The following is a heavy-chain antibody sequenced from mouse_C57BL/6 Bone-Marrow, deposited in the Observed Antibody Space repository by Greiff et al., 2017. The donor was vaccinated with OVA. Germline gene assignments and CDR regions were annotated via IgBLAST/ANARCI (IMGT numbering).Heavy chain of an antibody. CDR3: TRRGSPIYYDLYFDY. CDR1: GYTFTSYW. V-gene: IGHV1-5*01. D-gene: IGHD2-4*01. CDR2: IYPGNSDT. J-gene: IGHJ2*01. Sequence: EVKLQESGPVLARPGASVKMSCKTSGYTFTSYWMHWVKQRPGQGLEWIGAIYPGNSDTSYNQKFKGKAKLTAVTSASTAYMELSSLTNEDSAVYYCTRRGSPIYYDLYFDYWGQGTTLTVSS.